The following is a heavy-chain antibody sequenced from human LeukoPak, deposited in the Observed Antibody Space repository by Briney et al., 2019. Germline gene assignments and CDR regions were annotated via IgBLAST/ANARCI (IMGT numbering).Heavy chain of an antibody. CDR2: INHSGST. J-gene: IGHJ3*02. CDR3: ARRYSSSWYRAFDI. CDR1: GGSFSGYY. V-gene: IGHV4-34*01. Sequence: NPSETLSLTCAVYGGSFSGYYWSWIRQPPGKGLEWIGEINHSGSTNYNPSLKSRVTISVDTSKNQFSLELSSVTAADTAVYYCARRYSSSWYRAFDIWGQGTMVTVSS. D-gene: IGHD6-13*01.